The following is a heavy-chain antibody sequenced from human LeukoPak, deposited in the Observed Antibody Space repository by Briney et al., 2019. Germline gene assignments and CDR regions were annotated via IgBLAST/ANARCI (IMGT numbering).Heavy chain of an antibody. CDR3: ARGSPAYCSGGNCYVDL. V-gene: IGHV3-74*01. Sequence: GGSLRLSCAASAFXFSKHWIHWVRQAPGRGLVWVSRVDSDGGRITYADSVKGRFTISRDNARNTLYLQTRSLRAEDTAVYYCARGSPAYCSGGNCYVDLWGQGTLVTVSS. CDR1: AFXFSKHW. D-gene: IGHD2-15*01. J-gene: IGHJ5*02. CDR2: VDSDGGRI.